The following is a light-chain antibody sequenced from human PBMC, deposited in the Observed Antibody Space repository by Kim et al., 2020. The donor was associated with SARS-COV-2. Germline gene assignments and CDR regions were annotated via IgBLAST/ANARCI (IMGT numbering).Light chain of an antibody. CDR1: QGISCY. CDR2: AAS. J-gene: IGKJ2*01. Sequence: ASGADRVTIAGPASQGISCYLNQYQQKAGKAPNRLIYAASSLQSGVASRFSGSAAATDVTFTISSRQPEDVVTNYWHQSYNTPYNFAEGTTREI. CDR3: HQSYNTPYN. V-gene: IGKV1-39*01.